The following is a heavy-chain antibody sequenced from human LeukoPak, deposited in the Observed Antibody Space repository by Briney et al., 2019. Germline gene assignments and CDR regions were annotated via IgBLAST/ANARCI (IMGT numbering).Heavy chain of an antibody. CDR3: ARSLAGQQVSSFDF. D-gene: IGHD5/OR15-5a*01. V-gene: IGHV7-4-1*02. CDR1: GYTFTGYF. J-gene: IGHJ4*02. CDR2: INTYTGNP. Sequence: ASVKVSCKASGYTFTGYFMHWVRQAPGQGLEWLGWINTYTGNPTYAQDFAGRFVFSLDTSVTTTYLQINSLEAEDTAIYYCARSLAGQQVSSFDFWGQGTLVTVSS.